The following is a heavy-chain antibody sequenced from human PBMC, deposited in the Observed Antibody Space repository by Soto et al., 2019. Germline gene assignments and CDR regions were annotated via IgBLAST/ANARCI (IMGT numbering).Heavy chain of an antibody. J-gene: IGHJ5*02. CDR3: ASDFMVRGVIIGWFDP. CDR1: GGTFSSYA. V-gene: IGHV1-69*01. Sequence: QVQLVQSGAEVKKPGSSVKVSCKASGGTFSSYAISWVRQAPGQGLEWMGGIIPIFGTANYAQKFQGRVTMTADESTSTAYMELSSLRSEDTAVYYCASDFMVRGVIIGWFDPWGQGTLVTVSS. CDR2: IIPIFGTA. D-gene: IGHD3-10*01.